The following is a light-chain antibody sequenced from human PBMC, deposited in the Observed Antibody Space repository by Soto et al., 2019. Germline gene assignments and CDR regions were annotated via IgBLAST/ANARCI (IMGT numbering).Light chain of an antibody. CDR1: QTISSW. V-gene: IGKV1-5*03. CDR2: KAS. J-gene: IGKJ1*01. Sequence: EIKVTHTPSELPGAVGDRLTITCRASQTISSWLAWYQQKPGKAPKLLIYKASTLKSGVPSRFSGSGSGTDFTLSISSLQAEDVAVYYCQQSDPTPRTFGQGTKVDIK. CDR3: QQSDPTPRT.